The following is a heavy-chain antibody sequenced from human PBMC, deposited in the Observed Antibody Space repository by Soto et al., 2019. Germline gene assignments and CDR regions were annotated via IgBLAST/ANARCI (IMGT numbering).Heavy chain of an antibody. J-gene: IGHJ4*02. CDR2: IKSKIDGGTT. D-gene: IGHD1-1*01. CDR1: GFTFSNAW. V-gene: IGHV3-15*07. CDR3: TTDRNWPFEY. Sequence: GGSLRLSCAASGFTFSNAWMNWVRQAPGKGLEWVGRIKSKIDGGTTDYAAPVKGRFTISRDDSKNTVYLQMNSLKTEDTAVYYCTTDRNWPFEYWGQGTLVTVSS.